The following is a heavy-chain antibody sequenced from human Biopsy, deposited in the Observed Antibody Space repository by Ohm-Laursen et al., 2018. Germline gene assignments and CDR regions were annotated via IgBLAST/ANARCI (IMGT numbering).Heavy chain of an antibody. J-gene: IGHJ3*02. V-gene: IGHV1-18*01. CDR2: ITADEK. D-gene: IGHD1-26*01. CDR1: EETFTRST. Sequence: SVKVSCKTSEETFTRSTFVWVRHVPGQGLEWMGWITADEKNSAPKFQGRVTMTTDMSTSTAYMELRGLKSDDTAVYYCARVFGGAYYSYAFDIWGQGTLVIVSS. CDR3: ARVFGGAYYSYAFDI.